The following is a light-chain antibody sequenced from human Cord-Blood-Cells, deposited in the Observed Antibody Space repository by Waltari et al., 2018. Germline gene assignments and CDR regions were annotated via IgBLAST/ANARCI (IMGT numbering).Light chain of an antibody. V-gene: IGKV4-1*01. CDR2: WAS. J-gene: IGKJ3*01. Sequence: DIVMTQSPDSLAVSLGERATINCTSTQSVLYSSNNKNYLAGYQQKPGQPPKLLIYWASTRESGVPDRFSGSGSGTDFTLTISSLQAEDVAVYYCQQYYSTPLTFGPGTKVDIK. CDR1: QSVLYSSNNKNY. CDR3: QQYYSTPLT.